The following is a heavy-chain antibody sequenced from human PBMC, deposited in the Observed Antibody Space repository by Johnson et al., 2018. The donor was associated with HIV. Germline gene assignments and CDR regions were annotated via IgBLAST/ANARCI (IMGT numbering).Heavy chain of an antibody. CDR3: VKAHDYGDYVAFDI. V-gene: IGHV3-30*02. J-gene: IGHJ3*02. CDR1: GFTLSSYA. Sequence: VQLVESGGGVVQPGGSLRLSCAASGFTLSSYAMHWVRQAPGKGLEWVAFIRYDGINKYYADSVKGRFTISRDNSKNTLYLQMNSLGAEDTAAYYCVKAHDYGDYVAFDIWGQGTMVTVSS. CDR2: IRYDGINK. D-gene: IGHD4-17*01.